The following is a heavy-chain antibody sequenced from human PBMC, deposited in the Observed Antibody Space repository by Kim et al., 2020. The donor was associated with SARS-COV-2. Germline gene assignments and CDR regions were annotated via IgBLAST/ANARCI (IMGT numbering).Heavy chain of an antibody. J-gene: IGHJ4*02. CDR3: ARARGLWWFFDY. D-gene: IGHD2-21*01. Sequence: NYNPSLKSRVTISVDTSKNQFSLKLSSVTAADTAVYYCARARGLWWFFDYWGQGTLVTVSS. V-gene: IGHV4-59*01.